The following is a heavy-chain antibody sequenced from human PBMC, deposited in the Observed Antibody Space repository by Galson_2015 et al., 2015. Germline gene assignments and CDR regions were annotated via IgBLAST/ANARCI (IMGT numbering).Heavy chain of an antibody. D-gene: IGHD2-21*02. Sequence: SLRLSCAASGFTVSGNYMSWVRQAPGKGLEWVSVIYSGGGTYYADSVKGQFTISRDNSKNTLYLQMNSLRVEDTAVYYCASLRDRGLDYWGQGTLVTVSS. V-gene: IGHV3-53*01. CDR3: ASLRDRGLDY. J-gene: IGHJ4*02. CDR1: GFTVSGNY. CDR2: IYSGGGT.